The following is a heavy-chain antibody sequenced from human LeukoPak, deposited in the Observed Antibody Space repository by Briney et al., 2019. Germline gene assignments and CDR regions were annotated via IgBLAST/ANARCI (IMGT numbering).Heavy chain of an antibody. CDR2: ISGSGGST. CDR1: GFTYSSYA. CDR3: AKCSGYCVYNWFDP. Sequence: GGTLRLSCAASGFTYSSYAMSWVRHAPARGLEWVSGISGSGGSTYYADSVKGRFTISRDNSKNTLYLQMNSLRAEDTAVYYCAKCSGYCVYNWFDPWGQGTLVSVSS. J-gene: IGHJ5*02. V-gene: IGHV3-23*01. D-gene: IGHD3-22*01.